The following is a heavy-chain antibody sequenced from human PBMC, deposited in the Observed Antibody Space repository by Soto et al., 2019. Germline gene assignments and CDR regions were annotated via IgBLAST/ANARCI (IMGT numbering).Heavy chain of an antibody. V-gene: IGHV3-33*01. Sequence: GGSLRLSCAASGFTFSSYGMHWVRQAPGKGLEWVAVIWYDGSNKYYADSVKGRFTISRDNSKNTLYLQMNSLRAEDTAVYYCARDLLDYGGNGPDYWRQGTLVTVSS. CDR3: ARDLLDYGGNGPDY. CDR2: IWYDGSNK. J-gene: IGHJ4*02. D-gene: IGHD4-17*01. CDR1: GFTFSSYG.